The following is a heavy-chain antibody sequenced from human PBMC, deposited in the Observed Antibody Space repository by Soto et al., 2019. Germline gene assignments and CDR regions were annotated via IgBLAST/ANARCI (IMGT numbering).Heavy chain of an antibody. CDR3: ARHRYSYGVYYFDY. J-gene: IGHJ4*02. CDR2: IYYSGST. V-gene: IGHV4-59*08. Sequence: QVQLQESGPGLVKPSETLSLTCIVSGGSISNYYWSWIRQPPGKGLEWIGYIYYSGSTNYNPSLTRRVPISVDTSKNQFSLKLSSVPAADTAVYYCARHRYSYGVYYFDYWGQGTLVTVSS. D-gene: IGHD5-18*01. CDR1: GGSISNYY.